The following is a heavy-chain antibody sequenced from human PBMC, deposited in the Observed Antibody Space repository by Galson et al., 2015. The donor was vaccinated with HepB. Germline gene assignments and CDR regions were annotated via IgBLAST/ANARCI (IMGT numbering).Heavy chain of an antibody. CDR1: GDSVSSDSAA. J-gene: IGHJ3*02. D-gene: IGHD2-15*01. CDR2: TYYRSKWYV. V-gene: IGHV6-1*01. CDR3: AREGTSWSYCSGGSCYGNDAFDI. Sequence: CAISGDSVSSDSAAWNWIRQSPLRGLEWLGRTYYRSKWYVEYAVSVRSRITIVADTSKNQFSLQLSSVTPEDTAVYYCAREGTSWSYCSGGSCYGNDAFDIWGQGTMVTVSS.